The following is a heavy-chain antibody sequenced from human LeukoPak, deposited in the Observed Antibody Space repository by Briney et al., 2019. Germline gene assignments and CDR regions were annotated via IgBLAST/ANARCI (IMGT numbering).Heavy chain of an antibody. CDR2: INHRGST. J-gene: IGHJ4*02. CDR3: ARRWELLQGSFDY. V-gene: IGHV4-34*01. D-gene: IGHD1-26*01. Sequence: SETLSLTCAVYGGSFSGYYWSWIRQPPGKGLEWIGEINHRGSTNYNPSLKSRVTISVDTPKNQFSLNLSSVTAADTAVYYCARRWELLQGSFDYWGQGTLVTVSS. CDR1: GGSFSGYY.